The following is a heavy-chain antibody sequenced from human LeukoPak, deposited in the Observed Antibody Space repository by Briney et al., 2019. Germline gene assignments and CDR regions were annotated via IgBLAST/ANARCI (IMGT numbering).Heavy chain of an antibody. CDR1: GFTFSSYW. D-gene: IGHD3-10*01. V-gene: IGHV3-7*01. CDR2: INPDGSDT. J-gene: IGHJ4*02. CDR3: VRWGGEADMAD. Sequence: GGSLRLSCEASGFTFSSYWMAWVRQAPGKGLEWVADINPDGSDTYYVDSVKGRFTITRDNAKKSVFLQMNSLRAEETAVYRCVRWGGEADMADWGQGTLVTVSS.